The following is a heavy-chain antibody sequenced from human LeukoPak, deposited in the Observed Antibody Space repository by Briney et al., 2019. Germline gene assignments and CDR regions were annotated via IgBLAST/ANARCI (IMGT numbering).Heavy chain of an antibody. J-gene: IGHJ4*02. D-gene: IGHD2-21*02. CDR1: GFTFSSYT. CDR2: ISSGSGYI. CDR3: ARDPLGVVVTAIPVYFDY. V-gene: IGHV3-21*01. Sequence: GGSLGLSCATSGFTFSSYTMSWVRQAPGKGLEWVSSISSGSGYIKYAGSVKGRFTISRDNAKNSLYLQMNSLRAEDTAVYYCARDPLGVVVTAIPVYFDYWGQGTLVTVSS.